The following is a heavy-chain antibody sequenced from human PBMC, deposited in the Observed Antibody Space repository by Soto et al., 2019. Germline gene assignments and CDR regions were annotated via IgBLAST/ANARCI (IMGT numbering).Heavy chain of an antibody. D-gene: IGHD1-1*01. J-gene: IGHJ5*02. CDR1: GGSISSGAYY. CDR3: ARVSATGTRWFDP. V-gene: IGHV4-31*03. CDR2: ISHRGTA. Sequence: PSETLSLTCTVSGGSISSGAYYWGWIRQHPGKGLEWIGYISHRGTAYYTPSLKSRVSLSVDPSKSQFPLNVTSLTAADTAVYYCARVSATGTRWFDPWGPGTLVTVPQ.